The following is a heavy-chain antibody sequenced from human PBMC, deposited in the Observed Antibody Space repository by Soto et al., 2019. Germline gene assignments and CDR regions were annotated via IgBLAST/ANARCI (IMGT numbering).Heavy chain of an antibody. CDR1: GGSISSGGYY. CDR2: IYYSGST. D-gene: IGHD3-10*01. V-gene: IGHV4-31*03. CDR3: ARASGRPEYYYYYMDV. Sequence: PSETLSLTCTVSGGSISSGGYYWSWIRQHPGKGLEWIGYIYYSGSTYYNPSLKSRVTISVDTSKNQFSLKPSSVTAADTAVYYCARASGRPEYYYYYMDVWGKGTTVTVSS. J-gene: IGHJ6*03.